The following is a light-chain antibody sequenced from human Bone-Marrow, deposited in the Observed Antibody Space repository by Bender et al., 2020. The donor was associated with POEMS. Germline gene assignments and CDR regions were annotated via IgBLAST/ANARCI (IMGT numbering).Light chain of an antibody. J-gene: IGLJ3*02. V-gene: IGLV2-14*02. CDR1: NIDVATYKF. CDR3: SSSTGSSTRV. CDR2: GGS. Sequence: QSALTQPASVSGSPGQSITISCTGTNIDVATYKFVSWYQHHPGKAPKLIIYGGSNRPSGVSNRFSGSKSGNTASLTISGLQAEDEADYYCSSSTGSSTRVFGGGTKLTVL.